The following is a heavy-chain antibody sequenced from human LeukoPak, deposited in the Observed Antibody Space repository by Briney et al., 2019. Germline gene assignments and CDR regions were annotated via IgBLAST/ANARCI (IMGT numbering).Heavy chain of an antibody. J-gene: IGHJ3*02. CDR1: GGSFSRDY. CDR3: ASAQPYDILIGYYGIRGIDS. V-gene: IGHV4-34*01. Sequence: ETLSLTCAVYGGSFSRDYCSWIGQPPGKGLEWIGEINHSGINHSGSTNYNPSLKSRVTISIDTSKSQFSLKLTSVTAADTAVYYCASAQPYDILIGYYGIRGIDSCSQGTLVSVSS. CDR2: INHSGINHSGST. D-gene: IGHD3-9*01.